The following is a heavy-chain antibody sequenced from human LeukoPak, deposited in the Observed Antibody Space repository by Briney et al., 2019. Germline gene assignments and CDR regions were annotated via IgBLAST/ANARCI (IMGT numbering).Heavy chain of an antibody. Sequence: PGGSLRLSCAASGFTFSSYAMSWVRQAPGKGLEWVSAISGSGGSTYYADSVKGRFTISRDNSENTLYLQMNSLRAEDTAVYYCAKEGSPAIVPGYYSQYYYYVIDVWGQGTTVTVSS. CDR3: AKEGSPAIVPGYYSQYYYYVIDV. CDR2: ISGSGGST. V-gene: IGHV3-23*01. J-gene: IGHJ6*02. CDR1: GFTFSSYA. D-gene: IGHD3-9*01.